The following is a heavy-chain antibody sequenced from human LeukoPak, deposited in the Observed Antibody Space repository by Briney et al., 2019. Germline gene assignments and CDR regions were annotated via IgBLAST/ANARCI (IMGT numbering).Heavy chain of an antibody. Sequence: PSQTLSLTCTVSGGSINSGDYYWSWIRQPPGKGLEWIGYIYYSGSTYYNPSLKSRVTISVDTSKNQFSLKLSSVTAADTAVYYCASLDSSGYWFDPWGQGTLVTVSS. CDR1: GGSINSGDYY. CDR3: ASLDSSGYWFDP. V-gene: IGHV4-30-4*01. D-gene: IGHD6-19*01. CDR2: IYYSGST. J-gene: IGHJ5*02.